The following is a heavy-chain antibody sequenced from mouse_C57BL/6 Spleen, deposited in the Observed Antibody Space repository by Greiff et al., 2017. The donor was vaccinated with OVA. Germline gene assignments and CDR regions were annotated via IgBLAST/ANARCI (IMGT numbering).Heavy chain of an antibody. CDR3: ARSGSSYVPYFDY. J-gene: IGHJ2*01. CDR1: GFTFSDYG. V-gene: IGHV5-17*01. CDR2: ISSGSSTI. D-gene: IGHD1-1*01. Sequence: EVKLMESGGGLVKPGGSLKLSCAASGFTFSDYGMHWVRQAPEKGLEWVAYISSGSSTIYYADTVKGRFTISRDNAKNTLFLQMTSLRSEDTAMYYCARSGSSYVPYFDYWGQGTTLTVSS.